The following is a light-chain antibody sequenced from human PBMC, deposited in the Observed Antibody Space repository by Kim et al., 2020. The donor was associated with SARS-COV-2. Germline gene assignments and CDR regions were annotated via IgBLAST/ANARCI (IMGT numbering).Light chain of an antibody. CDR2: GAS. V-gene: IGKV3-15*01. Sequence: VSPGERATLSCRASQSVRTNLAWYQQRPGQAPRLLSYGASARATGVPARFSGSGSGTDFTLTITSLQSEDFAVYFCQQYNNWPPYTFGQGTKLEI. J-gene: IGKJ2*01. CDR3: QQYNNWPPYT. CDR1: QSVRTN.